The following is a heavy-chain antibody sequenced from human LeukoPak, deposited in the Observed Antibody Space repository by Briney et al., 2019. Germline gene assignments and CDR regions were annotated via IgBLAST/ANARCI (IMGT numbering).Heavy chain of an antibody. CDR2: ISGSGGST. Sequence: GGSLRLSCAASGFTFSSYAMIWVRQAPGKGLEWVSAISGSGGSTYYADSVKGRFTISRDNSKNTLYLQMNSLRAEDTAVYYCAKTRGYCSSTSCYYLDYWGQGTLVTVSS. V-gene: IGHV3-23*01. CDR3: AKTRGYCSSTSCYYLDY. J-gene: IGHJ4*02. CDR1: GFTFSSYA. D-gene: IGHD2-2*01.